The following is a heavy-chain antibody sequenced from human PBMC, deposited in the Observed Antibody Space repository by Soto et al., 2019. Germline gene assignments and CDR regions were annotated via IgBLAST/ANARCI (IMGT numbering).Heavy chain of an antibody. J-gene: IGHJ3*02. CDR2: ISGSGGST. CDR3: ATGDPDYGDYGWAFDI. V-gene: IGHV3-23*01. CDR1: GFTFSSYA. Sequence: PGGSLRLSCAASGFTFSSYAMSWVRQAPGKGLEWVSAISGSGGSTYYADSVKGRFTISRDNSKNTLHLQMNSLRAEDTAVYYCATGDPDYGDYGWAFDIWGQGTMVTVSS. D-gene: IGHD4-17*01.